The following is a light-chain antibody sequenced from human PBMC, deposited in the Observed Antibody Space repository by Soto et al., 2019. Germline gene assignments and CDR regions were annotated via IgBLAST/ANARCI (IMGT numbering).Light chain of an antibody. CDR3: GSYTGSIQG. J-gene: IGLJ1*01. Sequence: ALTQPASVSGSPGQSITISCTGTRSDVGGYKFVSWYQQHPGKAPKLMIYEVSNRPSGVSSRFSGSKSGNTASLPISGLPAEDEADCSCGSYTGSIQGFETGTKVTV. V-gene: IGLV2-14*01. CDR1: RSDVGGYKF. CDR2: EVS.